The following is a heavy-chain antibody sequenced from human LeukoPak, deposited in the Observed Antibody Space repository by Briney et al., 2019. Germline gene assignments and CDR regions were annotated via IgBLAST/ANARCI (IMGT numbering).Heavy chain of an antibody. CDR1: GFTFSSYW. CDR2: INSDGSST. V-gene: IGHV3-74*01. CDR3: ARRYNYDFWSGYYTGEKGGYMDV. J-gene: IGHJ6*03. Sequence: QPGGSLRLSCAASGFTFSSYWMHWVRQAPGKGLVWVSRINSDGSSTSYADSVKGRFTISRDDAKNTLYLQMNSLRAEDTAVYYCARRYNYDFWSGYYTGEKGGYMDVWGKGTTVTVSS. D-gene: IGHD3-3*01.